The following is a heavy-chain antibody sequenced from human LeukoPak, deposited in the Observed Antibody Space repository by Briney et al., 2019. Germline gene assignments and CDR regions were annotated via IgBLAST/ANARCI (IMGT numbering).Heavy chain of an antibody. Sequence: GGSLRLSCAASGFIVSSNYMSWVRQAPGKGLERVSVIYSGGSTYYADSVKGRFTISRDNSKNTLYLQMNSLRADDTAIYYCARGRSVYGSGSYSDYWGQGTLVTVSS. CDR2: IYSGGST. CDR3: ARGRSVYGSGSYSDY. J-gene: IGHJ4*02. D-gene: IGHD3-10*01. CDR1: GFIVSSNY. V-gene: IGHV3-66*02.